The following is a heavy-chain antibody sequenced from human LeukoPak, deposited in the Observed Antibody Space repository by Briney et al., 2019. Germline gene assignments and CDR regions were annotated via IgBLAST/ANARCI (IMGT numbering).Heavy chain of an antibody. D-gene: IGHD3-22*01. CDR1: GFTFSSYA. Sequence: GGSLRLSCAASGFTFSSYAMSWVRQAPGKGLEWVAVISYDGSNKYYADSVKGRFTISRDNSKNTLYLQMNSLRAEDTAVYYCAKRGYYDSSGYPEPVSDYWGQGTLVTVSS. J-gene: IGHJ4*02. CDR2: ISYDGSNK. V-gene: IGHV3-30*18. CDR3: AKRGYYDSSGYPEPVSDY.